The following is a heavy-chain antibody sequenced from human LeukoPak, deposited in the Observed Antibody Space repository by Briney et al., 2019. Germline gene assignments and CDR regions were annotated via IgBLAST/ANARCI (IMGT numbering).Heavy chain of an antibody. CDR2: INHSGST. D-gene: IGHD3-22*01. V-gene: IGHV4-34*01. CDR3: ARVSSSGVTTTLPPGTIPFDY. CDR1: GGSFSGYY. J-gene: IGHJ4*02. Sequence: SETLSLTCAVYGGSFSGYYWSWIRQPPGKGLEWIGEINHSGSTNYNPSLKSRVTISVDTSKNQFSLKLSSVTAADTAVYYCARVSSSGVTTTLPPGTIPFDYWGQGTLVTVSS.